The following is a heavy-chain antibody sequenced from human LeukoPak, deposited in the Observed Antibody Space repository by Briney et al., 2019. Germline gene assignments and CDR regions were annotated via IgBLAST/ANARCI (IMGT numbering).Heavy chain of an antibody. CDR1: GFRFRAYW. J-gene: IGHJ4*02. Sequence: GGSLRLSCATYGFRFRAYWMRWAPQAPGKVLERVASLNQDADRECYVDSVKGRFTISRDNAKNPLYLQMDSLRVEDTAVYYCARATTASARDHWGQGTLVTVSS. CDR3: ARATTASARDH. V-gene: IGHV3-7*01. CDR2: LNQDADRE. D-gene: IGHD1-14*01.